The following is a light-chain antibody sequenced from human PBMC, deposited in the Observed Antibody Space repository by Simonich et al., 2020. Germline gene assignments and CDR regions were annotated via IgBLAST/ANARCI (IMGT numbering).Light chain of an antibody. J-gene: IGKJ3*01. Sequence: DIVMTQSPDSLAVSLGERATINRKSRQSVLYSSNNKNYLSWYPQKPVQPPKLLIYWASTRESGVPDRFSGSGSGTDFTLTISSMQAEDVAVYYCQQYYSTPFTFGPGTKVDIK. CDR3: QQYYSTPFT. CDR1: QSVLYSSNNKNY. V-gene: IGKV4-1*01. CDR2: WAS.